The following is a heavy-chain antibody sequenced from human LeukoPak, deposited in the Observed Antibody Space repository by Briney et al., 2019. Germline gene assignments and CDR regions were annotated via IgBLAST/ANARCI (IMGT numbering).Heavy chain of an antibody. Sequence: SQTLSLTCAVSGVSISSGAYSWTWIRQPPGKGLEWIGYIPYSGNTYYNPSLKSRVTISVDTSKNQLSLKLSSVTAADTAVYYCARGVGLTQGGTFDYWGQGTLVTVSS. CDR1: GVSISSGAYS. D-gene: IGHD1-26*01. J-gene: IGHJ4*02. V-gene: IGHV4-30-4*07. CDR2: IPYSGNT. CDR3: ARGVGLTQGGTFDY.